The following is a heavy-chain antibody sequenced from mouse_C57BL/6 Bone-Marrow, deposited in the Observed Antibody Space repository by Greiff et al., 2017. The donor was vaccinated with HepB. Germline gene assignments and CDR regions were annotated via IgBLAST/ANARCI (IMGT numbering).Heavy chain of an antibody. V-gene: IGHV1-50*01. D-gene: IGHD2-2*01. CDR2: IDPSDSYT. J-gene: IGHJ3*01. CDR3: AVYGYDGGFAY. CDR1: GYTFTSYW. Sequence: VQLQQPGAELVKPGASVKLSCKASGYTFTSYWMQWVKQRPGQGLEWIGEIDPSDSYTNYNQKFKGKATLTVDTSSSTAYMQLSSLTSEDSAVYYCAVYGYDGGFAYWGQGTLVTVSA.